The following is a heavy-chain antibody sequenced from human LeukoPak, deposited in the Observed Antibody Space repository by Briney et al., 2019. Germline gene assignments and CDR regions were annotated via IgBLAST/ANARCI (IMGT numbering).Heavy chain of an antibody. D-gene: IGHD3-22*01. CDR3: ARGDYYYDSSGYLQVRPPYYGMDV. J-gene: IGHJ6*02. Sequence: SETLSPTCAVYGVSFSGYYWSWIRQPPGKGLEWIGEINHSGSTNYNPSLKSRVTISVDTSKNQFSLKLSSVTAADTAVYYCARGDYYYDSSGYLQVRPPYYGMDVWGQGTTVTVSS. CDR2: INHSGST. V-gene: IGHV4-34*01. CDR1: GVSFSGYY.